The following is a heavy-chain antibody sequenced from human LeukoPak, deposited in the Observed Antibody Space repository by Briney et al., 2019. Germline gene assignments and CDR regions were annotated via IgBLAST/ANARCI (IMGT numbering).Heavy chain of an antibody. CDR1: GFTVNNTY. CDR2: MYSGGST. V-gene: IGHV3-53*01. Sequence: PGGSLRLSCAASGFTVNNTYMSWVRQAPGKGLEWVSIMYSGGSTDYADSVKGRFIISRDHSRNTLYLQMNSLRAEDTAVYYCARDRYCSGGSCYGDAFDLWGQGTMVTVSS. J-gene: IGHJ3*01. CDR3: ARDRYCSGGSCYGDAFDL. D-gene: IGHD2-15*01.